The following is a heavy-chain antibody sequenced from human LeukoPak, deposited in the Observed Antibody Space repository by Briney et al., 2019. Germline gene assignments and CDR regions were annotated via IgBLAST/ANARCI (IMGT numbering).Heavy chain of an antibody. CDR3: TRRQSIVVVPAAMNGDAFDI. V-gene: IGHV3-73*01. Sequence: GGSLRLSCAASGFTFSGSAMHWVRQASGKGLEWVGRIRSKANSYATAYAASVKGRFTISRDDSKNTAYLQMNSLKTEDTAVYYCTRRQSIVVVPAAMNGDAFDIWGQGTMVTVSS. CDR1: GFTFSGSA. CDR2: IRSKANSYAT. D-gene: IGHD2-2*01. J-gene: IGHJ3*02.